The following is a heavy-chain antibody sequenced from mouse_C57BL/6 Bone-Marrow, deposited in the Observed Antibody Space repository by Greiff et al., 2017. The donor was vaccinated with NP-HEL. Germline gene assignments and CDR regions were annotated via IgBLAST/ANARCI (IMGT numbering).Heavy chain of an antibody. J-gene: IGHJ4*01. CDR3: ARGSAMDY. V-gene: IGHV1-76*01. CDR2: IYPGSGNT. Sequence: QVQLQQSGAELVRPGASVTLSCKASGYTFTDYYINWVKQRPGQGLEWIARIYPGSGNTYYNEKFKGKATLTAEKSSSTAYMQLSSLTSEDSAVYFCARGSAMDYWGQGTSVTVSS. CDR1: GYTFTDYY.